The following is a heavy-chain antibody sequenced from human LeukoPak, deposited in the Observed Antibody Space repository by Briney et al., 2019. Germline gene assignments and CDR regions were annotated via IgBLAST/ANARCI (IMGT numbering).Heavy chain of an antibody. J-gene: IGHJ4*02. Sequence: GASVKVSCKASGYTFTSHYMHWVRQAPGQGLEWMGSINPSGITTYAQEFQGRLTMTRDTSTGTVYMELSSLTSDDAAVLYCAREGYYSRGSGDYKAFDYWGQGTPVTVSS. CDR2: INPSGIT. V-gene: IGHV1-46*01. D-gene: IGHD3-10*01. CDR1: GYTFTSHY. CDR3: AREGYYSRGSGDYKAFDY.